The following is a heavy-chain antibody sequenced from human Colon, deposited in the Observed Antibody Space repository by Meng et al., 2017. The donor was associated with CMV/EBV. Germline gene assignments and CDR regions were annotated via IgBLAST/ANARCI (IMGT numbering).Heavy chain of an antibody. CDR2: INPNSGGT. CDR3: ARDSTHTDMVSWPLSYYYYGMDV. CDR1: GYTFTGYY. J-gene: IGHJ6*02. Sequence: ASVKVSCKASGYTFTGYYMHWVRQAPGQGLEWMGWINPNSGGTNYAQKFQGRVTMTRDTSISTAYMGLSRLRSDDTAVYYWARDSTHTDMVSWPLSYYYYGMDVWGQGTTVTVSS. D-gene: IGHD5-18*01. V-gene: IGHV1-2*02.